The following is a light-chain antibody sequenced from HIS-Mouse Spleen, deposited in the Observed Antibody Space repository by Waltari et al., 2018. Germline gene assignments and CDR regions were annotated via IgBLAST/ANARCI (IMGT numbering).Light chain of an antibody. Sequence: QSALTQPRSVSGSPGQTVTISCTGTSSDVGGYNYVSWYQQHPGKAPKLMIYEVSNRPAGVPGRFSGSKAGNTASLTISVLQADDEAYYCCCSYAGSYTWVFGGGTKLTVL. CDR3: CSYAGSYTWV. CDR1: SSDVGGYNY. CDR2: EVS. V-gene: IGLV2-11*01. J-gene: IGLJ3*02.